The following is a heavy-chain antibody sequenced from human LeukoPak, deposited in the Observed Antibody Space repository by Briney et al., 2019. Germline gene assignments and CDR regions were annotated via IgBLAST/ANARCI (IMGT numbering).Heavy chain of an antibody. CDR2: IYVDGRTT. CDR1: GFTFSNYW. J-gene: IGHJ3*02. D-gene: IGHD2/OR15-2a*01. CDR3: VRGESGIQENSFDI. V-gene: IGHV3-74*01. Sequence: PGGSLRLSCVASGFTFSNYWMHWVRQPPGKGLVWDSRIYVDGRTTNYADSVKGRFTISRDNAKNSLYLQMNSLRVEDTAVYSCVRGESGIQENSFDIWGQGTLVTVSS.